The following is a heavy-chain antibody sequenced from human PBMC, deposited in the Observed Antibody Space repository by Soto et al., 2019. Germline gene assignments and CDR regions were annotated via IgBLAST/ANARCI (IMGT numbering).Heavy chain of an antibody. CDR2: ISPHNFNT. CDR3: SRGGRRLDVLTGYYKAHHFDY. J-gene: IGHJ4*02. V-gene: IGHV1-18*01. Sequence: QVHLEQSGAEVKKPGDSVKVSCKASGYTFTHFYITWVRQAPGQGLEWMGAISPHNFNTNFAQKFQGRVTLTTATATNAGYVELGRLKSEHPAVYYLSRGGRRLDVLTGYYKAHHFDYWGQGVLVTVSS. D-gene: IGHD3-9*01. CDR1: GYTFTHFY.